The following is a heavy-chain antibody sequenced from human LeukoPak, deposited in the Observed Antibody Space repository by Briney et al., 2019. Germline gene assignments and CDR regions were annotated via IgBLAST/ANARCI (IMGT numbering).Heavy chain of an antibody. V-gene: IGHV4-39*02. J-gene: IGHJ4*02. D-gene: IGHD5-12*01. CDR2: IYYSGST. Sequence: ASETLSLTCTASGGSISSSSYYWGWIRQPPGKGLEWIGSIYYSGSTYYNPSLKSRVTISVDTSKNQFSLKLSSVTAADTAVYYCARDSGYDAPLNYWGQGTLVTVSS. CDR1: GGSISSSSYY. CDR3: ARDSGYDAPLNY.